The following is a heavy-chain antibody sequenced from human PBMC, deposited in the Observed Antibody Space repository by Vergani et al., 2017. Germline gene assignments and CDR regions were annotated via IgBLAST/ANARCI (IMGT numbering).Heavy chain of an antibody. Sequence: QVQLVESGGGVVQPGRSLSLSCAASGFTFSSYAMHWARQAPGKGLEWVAVISYDGSNKYYADSVKGRFTISRDNSKNTLYLQMNSLRAEDTAVYYCARDMGSSGWYGGDYWGQGTLVTVSS. CDR3: ARDMGSSGWYGGDY. D-gene: IGHD6-19*01. CDR1: GFTFSSYA. V-gene: IGHV3-30-3*01. J-gene: IGHJ4*02. CDR2: ISYDGSNK.